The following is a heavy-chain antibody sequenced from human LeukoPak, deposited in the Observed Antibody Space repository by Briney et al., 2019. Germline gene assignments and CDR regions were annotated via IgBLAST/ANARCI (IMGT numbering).Heavy chain of an antibody. CDR2: IYNSGST. CDR1: GYSISSGYY. D-gene: IGHD2-2*01. V-gene: IGHV4-38-2*02. Sequence: SETLSLTCTVSGYSISSGYYWGWIRPPPGKGLEWIGYIYNSGSTNYNPSLKSRVTISVDTSKNQFSLKLSSVTAADTAVYHCAREYCSSTSCYFDYWGQGTLVTVSS. CDR3: AREYCSSTSCYFDY. J-gene: IGHJ4*02.